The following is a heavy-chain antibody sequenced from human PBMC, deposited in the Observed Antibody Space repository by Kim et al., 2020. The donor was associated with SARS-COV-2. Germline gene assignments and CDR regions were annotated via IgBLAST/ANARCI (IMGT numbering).Heavy chain of an antibody. D-gene: IGHD3-9*01. V-gene: IGHV1-46*01. J-gene: IGHJ4*02. CDR3: ARDRRLLRYFDWLLPPSTFGY. CDR2: INPSGGST. Sequence: ASVKVSCKASGYTFTSYYMHWVRQAPGQGLEWMGIINPSGGSTSYAQKFQGRVTMTRDTSTSTVYMELSSLRSEDTAVYYCARDRRLLRYFDWLLPPSTFGYWGQGTLVTVSS. CDR1: GYTFTSYY.